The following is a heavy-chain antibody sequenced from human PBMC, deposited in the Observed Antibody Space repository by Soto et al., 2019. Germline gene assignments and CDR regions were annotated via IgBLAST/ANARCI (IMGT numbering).Heavy chain of an antibody. CDR1: GGSISSGYYY. CDR3: AREYSGYDYGQEYFDY. D-gene: IGHD5-12*01. Sequence: PSETLSLTCSVSGGSISSGYYYWSWIRQPPGKGLEWIGNIYTSGSTNYNPSLKSRVTMSVDTSKNQFSLKLSSVTAADTAVYYCAREYSGYDYGQEYFDYWGQGTLVTVSS. CDR2: IYTSGST. V-gene: IGHV4-61*09. J-gene: IGHJ4*02.